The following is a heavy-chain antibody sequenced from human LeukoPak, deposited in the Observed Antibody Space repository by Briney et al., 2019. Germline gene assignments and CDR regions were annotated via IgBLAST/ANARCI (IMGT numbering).Heavy chain of an antibody. Sequence: GASVKVSCKASGYTFTGYYMHWVRQAPGQGLEWMGWINPNSGGTNYAQKFQGRVTMTRDMSTSTVYMELSSLRSEDTAVYYCARNPTYYYDSSGYSPGAFDIWGQGTMVTVSS. CDR2: INPNSGGT. CDR1: GYTFTGYY. D-gene: IGHD3-22*01. V-gene: IGHV1-2*02. CDR3: ARNPTYYYDSSGYSPGAFDI. J-gene: IGHJ3*02.